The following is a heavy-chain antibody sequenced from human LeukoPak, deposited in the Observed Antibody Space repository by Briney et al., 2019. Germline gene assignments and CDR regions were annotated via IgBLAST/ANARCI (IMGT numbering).Heavy chain of an antibody. V-gene: IGHV3-23*01. CDR3: AKERELVVTGNYFDY. CDR1: GGSITSYY. CDR2: ISGSGGST. Sequence: PSETLSLTCTVSGGSITSYYWSWIRQPAGKGLEWVSVISGSGGSTYYADSVKGRFTISRDNSKNTLYLQMNSLRAEDTAVYYCAKERELVVTGNYFDYWGQGTLVTVSS. J-gene: IGHJ4*02. D-gene: IGHD6-19*01.